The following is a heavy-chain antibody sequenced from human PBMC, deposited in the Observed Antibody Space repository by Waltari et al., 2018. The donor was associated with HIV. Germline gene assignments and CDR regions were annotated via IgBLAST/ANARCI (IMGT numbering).Heavy chain of an antibody. V-gene: IGHV4-31*03. CDR1: GGSISSGGNS. J-gene: IGHJ3*02. CDR3: ARESGSSLDDAFDI. CDR2: IYYSGST. D-gene: IGHD1-26*01. Sequence: QVQLQESGPGLVKPSQTLSLTCTVSGGSISSGGNSWSWIRQHPGKGLEWIGYIYYSGSTYYNPSLKSRVTISLGTSKNQFSLKLNSVTAADTAVYYCARESGSSLDDAFDIWGQGTMVTVSS.